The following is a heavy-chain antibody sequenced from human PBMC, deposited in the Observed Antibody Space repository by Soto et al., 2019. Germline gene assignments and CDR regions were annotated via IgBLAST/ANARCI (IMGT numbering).Heavy chain of an antibody. CDR1: GFTFSRYW. J-gene: IGHJ3*02. CDR3: VRDDTRRNNDFWSGHYTTDAFDI. D-gene: IGHD3-3*01. Sequence: EVQLVESGGGLVQPGGSLRLSCAASGFTFSRYWMSWVRQAPGKGLEWVANIKQDGSEKYYVESVKGRFTMSRDNTKNSLYFLMNSLRAEDTAVYYCVRDDTRRNNDFWSGHYTTDAFDIWGQGRMVTVSS. CDR2: IKQDGSEK. V-gene: IGHV3-7*01.